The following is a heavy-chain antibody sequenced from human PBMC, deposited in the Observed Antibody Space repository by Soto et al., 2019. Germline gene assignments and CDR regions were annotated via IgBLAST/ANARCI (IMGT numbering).Heavy chain of an antibody. CDR1: RYTFKSHG. J-gene: IGHJ4*02. CDR3: VSWVSAHFDY. CDR2: IDSSGVNT. V-gene: IGHV3-23*01. D-gene: IGHD3-16*01. Sequence: GGSLRLSXAASRYTFKSHGLSWVRQAPGEGLEWVSTIDSSGVNTHYADSVKGRFTISRDNSRNTLHLQMHDLRADDTALYYCVSWVSAHFDYWGQGTVVTVSS.